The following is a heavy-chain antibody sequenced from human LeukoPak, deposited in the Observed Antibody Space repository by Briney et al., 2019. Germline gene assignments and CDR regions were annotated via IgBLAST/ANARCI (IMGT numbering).Heavy chain of an antibody. CDR1: GGTFSSYA. CDR3: ARGRGDYGGNTGFDY. D-gene: IGHD4-23*01. CDR2: IIPIFGTA. V-gene: IGHV1-69*05. J-gene: IGHJ4*02. Sequence: SVKISCKASGGTFSSYAISWVRQAPGQGLEWMGGIIPIFGTANYAQKFQGRVTITTDESTSTAYMELSSLRSEDTAVYYCARGRGDYGGNTGFDYWGQGTLVTVSS.